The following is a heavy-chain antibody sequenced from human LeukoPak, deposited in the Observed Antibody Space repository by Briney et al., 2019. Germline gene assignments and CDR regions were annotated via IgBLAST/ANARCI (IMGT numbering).Heavy chain of an antibody. V-gene: IGHV3-7*01. Sequence: GGSLRLSCAASGFTFSNFAMSWVRQAPGKGLEWVANIHPRGSETYYVDSVEGRFTVSKDNAKYSVYLQMSNLRVDDTGIYYCARWGVNAGLDYWGQGTRATGSS. J-gene: IGHJ4*02. CDR1: GFTFSNFA. D-gene: IGHD3-10*01. CDR3: ARWGVNAGLDY. CDR2: IHPRGSET.